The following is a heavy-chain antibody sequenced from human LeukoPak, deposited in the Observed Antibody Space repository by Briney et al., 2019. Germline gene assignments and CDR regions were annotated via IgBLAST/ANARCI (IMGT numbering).Heavy chain of an antibody. CDR2: ISYDGSNK. CDR3: ANLLTGGHYYYYGMDV. J-gene: IGHJ6*02. V-gene: IGHV3-30*18. CDR1: GFTFSSYG. Sequence: PGRSLRLSCAASGFTFSSYGMHWVRQAPGKGLEWVAVISYDGSNKYYADSVKGRFTISRDNSKNTLYLQMNSLRAEDTAVYYCANLLTGGHYYYYGMDVWGQGTTVTVSS. D-gene: IGHD7-27*01.